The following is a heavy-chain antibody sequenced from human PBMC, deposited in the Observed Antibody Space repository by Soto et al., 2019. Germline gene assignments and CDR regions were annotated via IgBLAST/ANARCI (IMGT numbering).Heavy chain of an antibody. D-gene: IGHD3-16*02. CDR3: ARNMITFGGVIASEP. V-gene: IGHV1-18*01. CDR2: ISGNNVNT. J-gene: IGHJ5*02. Sequence: VKVSCKASGYAFGSYGISWVRQAPGQGLEWMGWISGNNVNTNYVQKLQGRVTLATDISTSTAYLELKSLRSDDTAVYYCARNMITFGGVIASEPWGQGSLVSVSS. CDR1: GYAFGSYG.